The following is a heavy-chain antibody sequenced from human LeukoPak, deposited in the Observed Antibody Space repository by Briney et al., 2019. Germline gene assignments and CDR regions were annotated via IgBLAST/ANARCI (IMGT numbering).Heavy chain of an antibody. CDR2: IYHSGST. CDR3: AREGSRDSSGWFRNPHFDY. Sequence: SQTLSLTCAVSGGSISSGGYSWSWIRQPPGKGLEWIGYIYHSGSTYYNPSLKSRVTMSVDTSKNQFSLKLSSVTAADTAVYYCAREGSRDSSGWFRNPHFDYWGQGTLVTVSS. D-gene: IGHD6-19*01. V-gene: IGHV4-30-2*01. CDR1: GGSISSGGYS. J-gene: IGHJ4*02.